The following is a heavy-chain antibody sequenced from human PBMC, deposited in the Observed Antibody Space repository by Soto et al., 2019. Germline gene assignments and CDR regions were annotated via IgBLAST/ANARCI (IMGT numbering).Heavy chain of an antibody. CDR3: ARGRQWLVPFDF. CDR1: DGSSSAYY. V-gene: IGHV4-34*02. J-gene: IGHJ4*02. Sequence: QVQLQQWGAGLLKPSETLSLACAVYDGSSSAYYWSWIRQAPGKGLEWIGEINHSGSTNYNPSLKSRVTISLDTSKNQLSLKVSSVTAADTAVYYCARGRQWLVPFDFWGQGTLVTVSS. CDR2: INHSGST. D-gene: IGHD6-19*01.